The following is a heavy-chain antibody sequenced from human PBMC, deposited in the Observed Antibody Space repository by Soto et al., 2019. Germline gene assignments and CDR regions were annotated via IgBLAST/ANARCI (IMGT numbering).Heavy chain of an antibody. CDR2: IYHSGST. V-gene: IGHV4-4*02. D-gene: IGHD1-26*01. CDR3: AKMVGATLVDF. CDR1: GASISSTSSYDW. J-gene: IGHJ4*02. Sequence: PSETLSLTCTVSGASISSTSSYDWWSWVRQPPGKGLEWIGEIYHSGSTNYNPSLKSRVTMSVDKSKNQFSLSLSSVTAADTAVYYCAKMVGATLVDFWGQGSLVTVSS.